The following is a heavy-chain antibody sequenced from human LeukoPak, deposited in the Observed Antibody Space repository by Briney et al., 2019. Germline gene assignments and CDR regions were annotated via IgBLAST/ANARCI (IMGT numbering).Heavy chain of an antibody. CDR3: ARGSGYPNWFDP. J-gene: IGHJ5*02. CDR2: TYYSGST. V-gene: IGHV4-59*01. D-gene: IGHD3-22*01. Sequence: PSETLSLTCTVSGGSISSYYWSWIRQPLGKGLEWIGYTYYSGSTNYNPSLKSRVTISVDTSKNQFSLKLSSVTAADTAVYYCARGSGYPNWFDPWGQGTLVTVSS. CDR1: GGSISSYY.